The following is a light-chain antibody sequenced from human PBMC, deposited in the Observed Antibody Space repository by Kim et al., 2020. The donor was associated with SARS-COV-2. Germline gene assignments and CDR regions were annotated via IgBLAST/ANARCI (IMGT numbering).Light chain of an antibody. CDR1: QSISSW. J-gene: IGKJ2*01. CDR3: QQYSSYFT. Sequence: LSAAVGDRVTITCRASQSISSWLAWYQQKPGKAPKLLISKASSLESGVPSRFSGSGSGTEFTLTISSLQPDDFATYYCQQYSSYFTFGQGTKLEI. CDR2: KAS. V-gene: IGKV1-5*03.